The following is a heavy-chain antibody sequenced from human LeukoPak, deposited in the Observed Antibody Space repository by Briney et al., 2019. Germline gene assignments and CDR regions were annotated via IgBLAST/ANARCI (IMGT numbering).Heavy chain of an antibody. CDR1: GGSISSYY. J-gene: IGHJ4*02. CDR2: IYTSGST. CDR3: ARDRGYSSNLYYFDY. D-gene: IGHD6-13*01. Sequence: SETLSLTCTVSGGSISSYYWSWIRQPAGKGLEWIGRIYTSGSTNYNPSLKSRVTMSVDTSKNQFSLKLSSVTAADTAVYYCARDRGYSSNLYYFDYWGQGTLFTVSS. V-gene: IGHV4-4*07.